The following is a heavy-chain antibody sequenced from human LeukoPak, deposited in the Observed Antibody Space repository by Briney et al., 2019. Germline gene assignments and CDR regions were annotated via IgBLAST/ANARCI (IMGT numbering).Heavy chain of an antibody. CDR2: INPNSGGT. Sequence: GASVRDSSKASGYTFTAYYMHWVRQAPGQGLEWMGWINPNSGGTNYAQKFQGRVTMTRDTSISTAYMELTRLRSDDTAVYYCARAYGTSWYYFDYWGQGTLVTVSS. V-gene: IGHV1-2*02. D-gene: IGHD6-13*01. CDR3: ARAYGTSWYYFDY. J-gene: IGHJ4*02. CDR1: GYTFTAYY.